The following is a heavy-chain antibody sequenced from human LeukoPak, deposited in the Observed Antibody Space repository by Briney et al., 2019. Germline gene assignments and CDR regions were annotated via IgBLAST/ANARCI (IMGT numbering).Heavy chain of an antibody. D-gene: IGHD6-19*01. V-gene: IGHV3-48*01. J-gene: IGHJ4*02. CDR3: ARGAQWPY. CDR2: ISSSSNIM. Sequence: GGSLRLSCAASGFTFSSYGMNWVRQAPGKGLEWVSYISSSSNIMNYADSVKGRFTTSGDNAKNSLYLQMNSLRAEDTAVYYCARGAQWPYWGQGTLVTVSS. CDR1: GFTFSSYG.